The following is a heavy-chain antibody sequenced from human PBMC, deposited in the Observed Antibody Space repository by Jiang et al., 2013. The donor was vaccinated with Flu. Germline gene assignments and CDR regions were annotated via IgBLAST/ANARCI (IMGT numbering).Heavy chain of an antibody. CDR1: GYTFTGYY. J-gene: IGHJ6*02. D-gene: IGHD2-2*01. V-gene: IGHV1-2*04. CDR3: ARATPQGSTWEEYYYYGMDV. CDR2: INPNSGGT. Sequence: VQLVESGAEVKKPGASVKVSCKASGYTFTGYYMHWVRQAPGQGLEWMGWINPNSGGTNYAQKFQGWVTMTRDTSISTAYMELSRLRSDDTAVYYCARATPQGSTWEEYYYYGMDVWGQGTTVTVSS.